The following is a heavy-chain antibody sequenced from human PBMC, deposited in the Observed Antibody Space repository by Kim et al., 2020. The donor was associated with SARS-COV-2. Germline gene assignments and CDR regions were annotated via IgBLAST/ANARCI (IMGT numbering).Heavy chain of an antibody. Sequence: DSVKGRFTISRDNAKNSLYLQMNSLRAEDTAVYYCAGDYSNGDYYYGMDVWGQGTTVTVSS. CDR3: AGDYSNGDYYYGMDV. V-gene: IGHV3-21*01. D-gene: IGHD4-4*01. J-gene: IGHJ6*02.